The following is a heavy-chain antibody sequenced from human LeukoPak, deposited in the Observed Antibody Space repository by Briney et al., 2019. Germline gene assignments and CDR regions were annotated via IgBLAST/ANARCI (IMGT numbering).Heavy chain of an antibody. Sequence: SVKVSCKASGVTFSDYPISWVRQAPGQGPEWMGGIVPRLGTADYAQQSQGRVTITADMSTTTAYMELSSLRSDDTAIYYCAGGYGSGVMSPYGLDDWGTGTTVIVSS. CDR3: AGGYGSGVMSPYGLDD. CDR1: GVTFSDYP. CDR2: IVPRLGTA. D-gene: IGHD3-10*01. J-gene: IGHJ6*04. V-gene: IGHV1-69*06.